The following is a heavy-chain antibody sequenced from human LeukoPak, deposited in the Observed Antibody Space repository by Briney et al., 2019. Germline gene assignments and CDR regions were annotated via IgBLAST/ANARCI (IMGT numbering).Heavy chain of an antibody. V-gene: IGHV3-66*01. CDR1: GFTLSSNY. CDR2: IYSGGST. J-gene: IGHJ4*02. CDR3: ARGSGYSYGSYYFDY. D-gene: IGHD5-18*01. Sequence: GGSLRLSCAASGFTLSSNYMSWVRQAPGKGLEWVSVIYSGGSTYYADSVKGRFTISRDNSKNTLYLQMNSLRAEDTAVYYCARGSGYSYGSYYFDYWGQGTLVTVSS.